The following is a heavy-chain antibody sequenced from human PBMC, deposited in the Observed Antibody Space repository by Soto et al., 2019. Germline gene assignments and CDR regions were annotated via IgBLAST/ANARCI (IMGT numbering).Heavy chain of an antibody. Sequence: GGSLRLSCATSGFTFRYHGMSWVRQAPGKGLEWVSTINSNGVDTHYPDSVKGRFIISRDNSRNTLDLHMSSLRAEDTALYYCVSWVSAHFDYWGPGTMVTVSS. V-gene: IGHV3-23*01. CDR2: INSNGVDT. D-gene: IGHD2-8*01. J-gene: IGHJ4*02. CDR3: VSWVSAHFDY. CDR1: GFTFRYHG.